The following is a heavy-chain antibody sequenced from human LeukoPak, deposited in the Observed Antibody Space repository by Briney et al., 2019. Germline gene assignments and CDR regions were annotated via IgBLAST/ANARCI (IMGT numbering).Heavy chain of an antibody. CDR2: IFYGGST. Sequence: SETLSLTCTVSGGSISSSSYHWGWIRQPPGKGLEWIGSIFYGGSTFYNPSLKRRVTISVDTSKNQFSLNLTSVTAADTAVYYCARDAKRFYAANWFDPWGQGTLVTVSS. J-gene: IGHJ5*02. CDR3: ARDAKRFYAANWFDP. D-gene: IGHD2/OR15-2a*01. V-gene: IGHV4-39*07. CDR1: GGSISSSSYH.